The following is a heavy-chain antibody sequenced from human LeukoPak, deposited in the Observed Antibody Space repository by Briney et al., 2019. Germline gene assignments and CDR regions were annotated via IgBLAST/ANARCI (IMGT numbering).Heavy chain of an antibody. V-gene: IGHV3-7*01. D-gene: IGHD1-26*01. Sequence: HPGGSLRLSCAASGFTFSSYWMTWVRQAPGKGLEWVSNIIGDGSIENYVDSVRGRFTIFRDNAKDSLYLQMNSLRVEDTAVYYRARDPIVGDTGGGDYWGQGTLVTVSS. CDR1: GFTFSSYW. CDR3: ARDPIVGDTGGGDY. J-gene: IGHJ4*02. CDR2: IIGDGSIE.